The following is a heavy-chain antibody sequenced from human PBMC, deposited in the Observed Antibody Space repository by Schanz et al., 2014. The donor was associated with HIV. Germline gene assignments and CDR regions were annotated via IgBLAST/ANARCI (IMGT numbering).Heavy chain of an antibody. V-gene: IGHV3-23*04. D-gene: IGHD3-10*01. CDR2: ISGSGGST. J-gene: IGHJ4*02. CDR1: GFTFSDYA. CDR3: AKGQRGVVRGDIDY. Sequence: EVQLVESGGGMVQPGRSLRLTCAASGFTFSDYAMTWVRQAPGKGLEWVSAISGSGGSTYYADSVKGRFTISRDNSKNTLYLQMNSLRAEDTAVYYCAKGQRGVVRGDIDYWGQGTLVTVSS.